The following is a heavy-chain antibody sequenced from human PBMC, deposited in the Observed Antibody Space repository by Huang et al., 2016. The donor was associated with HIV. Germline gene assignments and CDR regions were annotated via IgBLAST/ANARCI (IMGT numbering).Heavy chain of an antibody. J-gene: IGHJ4*02. Sequence: QVQLVESGGGVVQPGRSLRLSCAAFGFTFNKFDMNWVRQAPGKGLECGAIISYDGSSKYHADSVKGRFTISRDKSKNTVYLQMNSLRVEDTAVYYCAKDGRGSGTYYDYFEYWGQGTLVTVSS. CDR1: GFTFNKFD. D-gene: IGHD1-26*01. CDR2: ISYDGSSK. V-gene: IGHV3-30*18. CDR3: AKDGRGSGTYYDYFEY.